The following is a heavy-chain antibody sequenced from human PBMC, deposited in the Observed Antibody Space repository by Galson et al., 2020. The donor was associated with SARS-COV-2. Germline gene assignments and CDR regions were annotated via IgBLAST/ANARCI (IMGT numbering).Heavy chain of an antibody. V-gene: IGHV1-18*04. CDR2: ISAYNDNT. CDR3: AREGRNDIKGYYYYMDF. CDR1: GYTFTSYT. J-gene: IGHJ6*03. Sequence: ASVKVSCKASGYTFTSYTINWVRQAPGQGLEWMGWISAYNDNTNYAQKLQGRVTRTTDTSTSTVYMELRSLRSDDTAVYYCAREGRNDIKGYYYYMDFWGKWTTVTVSS. D-gene: IGHD1-1*01.